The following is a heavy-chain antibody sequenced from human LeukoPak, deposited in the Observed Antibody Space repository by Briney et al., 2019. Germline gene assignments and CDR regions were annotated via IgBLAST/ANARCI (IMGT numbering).Heavy chain of an antibody. V-gene: IGHV3-30*02. Sequence: GGSLRLSCAASGFTFSSYGMHWVRQAPGKGLEWVAFIRYDGSNKYYADSVKGRSTISRDNSKNTLYLQMNSLRAEDTAVYYCAKGDGEYYYYYMDVWGKGTTVTVSS. J-gene: IGHJ6*03. CDR2: IRYDGSNK. CDR1: GFTFSSYG. D-gene: IGHD3-10*01. CDR3: AKGDGEYYYYYMDV.